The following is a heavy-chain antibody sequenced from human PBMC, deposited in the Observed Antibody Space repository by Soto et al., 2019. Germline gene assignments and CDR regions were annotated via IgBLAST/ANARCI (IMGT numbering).Heavy chain of an antibody. J-gene: IGHJ4*02. CDR1: GGSISSYY. V-gene: IGHV4-4*07. CDR3: SRTLSSSWKPFDY. D-gene: IGHD6-13*01. CDR2: IYTSGST. Sequence: SETLSLTCTVSGGSISSYYWSWIRQPAGKGLEWIGRIYTSGSTNYNPSLKSRVTMSVDTSKNQFSLKLSSETAAATAAYYCSRTLSSSWKPFDYWGQGTLVTVSS.